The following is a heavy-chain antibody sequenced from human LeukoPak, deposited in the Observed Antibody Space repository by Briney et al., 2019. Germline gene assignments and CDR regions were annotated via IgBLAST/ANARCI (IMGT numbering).Heavy chain of an antibody. CDR1: GFTFSSYG. CDR2: INTDGSST. Sequence: PGGSLRLSCAAFGFTFSSYGMHWVRQAPGKGLVWVSRINTDGSSTRYADSVKGRFTITRDNAKNTLYLQMNSLRAEDTAVYYCARERTYYDFWSGYSDDAFDIWGQGTMVTVSS. CDR3: ARERTYYDFWSGYSDDAFDI. J-gene: IGHJ3*02. D-gene: IGHD3-3*01. V-gene: IGHV3-74*01.